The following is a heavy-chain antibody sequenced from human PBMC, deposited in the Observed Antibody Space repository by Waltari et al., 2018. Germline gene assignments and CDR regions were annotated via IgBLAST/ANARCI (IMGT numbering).Heavy chain of an antibody. D-gene: IGHD3-10*01. CDR2: IYHRGST. CDR1: GGSISSSNW. CDR3: ARGAYYGSGRLDY. J-gene: IGHJ4*02. V-gene: IGHV4-4*02. Sequence: QVQLQESGPGLVKPSGTLSLTCAVSGGSISSSNWWRWFPQPPGQGLEWIGEIYHRGSTNSSPSLKSRVTISGDKSKNQFSLTLSAVTAADTAVYYCARGAYYGSGRLDYWGQGTLVTVSS.